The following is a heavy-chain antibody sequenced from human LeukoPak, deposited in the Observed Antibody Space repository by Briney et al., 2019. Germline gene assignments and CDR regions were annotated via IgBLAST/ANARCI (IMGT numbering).Heavy chain of an antibody. Sequence: GASVKVSCKASGGTFSSYAISWVRQAPGQGLEWMGGIIPIFGTANYAQKFQGRVTITTDESTSTAYMELSSLRSEDTAVYYCARGGAVAGSEYNWFGPWGQGTLVTVSS. V-gene: IGHV1-69*05. CDR1: GGTFSSYA. J-gene: IGHJ5*02. D-gene: IGHD6-19*01. CDR3: ARGGAVAGSEYNWFGP. CDR2: IIPIFGTA.